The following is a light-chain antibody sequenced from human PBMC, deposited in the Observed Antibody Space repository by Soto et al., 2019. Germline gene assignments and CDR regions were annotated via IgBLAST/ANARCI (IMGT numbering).Light chain of an antibody. CDR3: HHYGSSPNT. CDR2: AAS. Sequence: EIVLTQSPGTLSLSPGERATLSCRASQSVSSDYLAWYQQKAGQAPRLIISAASSMAYGVPDRFSGSGSGTDFTLTISRLEPEDFAVYYCHHYGSSPNTFGQGTKLEIK. V-gene: IGKV3-20*01. J-gene: IGKJ2*01. CDR1: QSVSSDY.